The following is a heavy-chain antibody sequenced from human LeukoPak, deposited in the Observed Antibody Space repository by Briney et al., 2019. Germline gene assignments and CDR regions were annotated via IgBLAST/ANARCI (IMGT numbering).Heavy chain of an antibody. Sequence: ASVKVSCKASGYTFISYGINWVRQAPGQGLEWMGWISAYNGNTTYTQTLQGRVTMTTDTSTSTVYMELRSLKSDDTAVYYCAKDLWGNSIDYWGQGTLVTVSS. J-gene: IGHJ4*02. CDR1: GYTFISYG. V-gene: IGHV1-18*01. CDR2: ISAYNGNT. CDR3: AKDLWGNSIDY. D-gene: IGHD4-23*01.